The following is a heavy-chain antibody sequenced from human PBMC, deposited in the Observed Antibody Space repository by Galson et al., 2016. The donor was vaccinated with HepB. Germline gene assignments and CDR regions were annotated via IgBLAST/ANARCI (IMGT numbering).Heavy chain of an antibody. Sequence: SLRLSCAASGFIFSSFGMIWVRQAPGKGLEWISGISGGGASTYYVDSVKDRFTISRDNDKNRLFLQMNSLRAEDTALYYCAKSKAPYDFWSGYDFWGQGFVVTVSS. CDR2: ISGGGAST. J-gene: IGHJ4*02. CDR1: GFIFSSFG. D-gene: IGHD3-3*01. CDR3: AKSKAPYDFWSGYDF. V-gene: IGHV3-23*01.